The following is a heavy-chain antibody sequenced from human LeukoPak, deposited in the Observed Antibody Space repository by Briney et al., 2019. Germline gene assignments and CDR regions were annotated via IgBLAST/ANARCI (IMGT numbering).Heavy chain of an antibody. J-gene: IGHJ4*02. CDR2: ISYDGSNK. Sequence: GRSLRLSCAASGFTLSSYAMHWVRQAPGKGLEWVAVISYDGSNKYYADSVKGRFTISRDNPKNTLYLQMNSLRAEDTAVYYCARDRVGATDYFDYWGQGTLVTVSS. D-gene: IGHD1-26*01. CDR3: ARDRVGATDYFDY. CDR1: GFTLSSYA. V-gene: IGHV3-30-3*01.